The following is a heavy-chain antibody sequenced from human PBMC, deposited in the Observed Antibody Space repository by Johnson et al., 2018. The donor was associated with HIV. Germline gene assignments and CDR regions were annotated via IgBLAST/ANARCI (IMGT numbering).Heavy chain of an antibody. CDR2: IFTVGDV. D-gene: IGHD5-18*01. CDR3: ARDGRDLVTRGSFDV. CDR1: GITVSSNY. J-gene: IGHJ3*01. V-gene: IGHV3-66*02. Sequence: VQLVESGGGLAQPGGSLRLSCAASGITVSSNYMSWVRQAPGKGLEWVSVIFTVGDVYYADSVKGRFTISRDNSKNFLDLQMNSLRPEDTAVYYCARDGRDLVTRGSFDVWGQWTVVAVS.